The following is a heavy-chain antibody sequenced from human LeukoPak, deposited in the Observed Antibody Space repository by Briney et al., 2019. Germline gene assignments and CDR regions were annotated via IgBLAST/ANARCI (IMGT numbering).Heavy chain of an antibody. CDR2: INHSGST. D-gene: IGHD6-19*01. J-gene: IGHJ4*02. Sequence: PSETLSLTCAVYGGSLSGYYWSWIRQPPGKGLEWIGEINHSGSTNYNPSLKSRVTISVDTSKNQFSLKLSSVTAADTAVYYCARAASSGWYGGRDFDYWGQGTLVAVSS. CDR3: ARAASSGWYGGRDFDY. V-gene: IGHV4-34*01. CDR1: GGSLSGYY.